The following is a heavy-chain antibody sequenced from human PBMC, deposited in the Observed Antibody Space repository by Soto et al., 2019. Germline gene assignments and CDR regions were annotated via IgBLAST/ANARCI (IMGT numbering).Heavy chain of an antibody. CDR2: ITSDSSTI. Sequence: EVQLVESGGGLVQPVGSLRLSCAASGFTFSSYIINWVRQAPGKGLEWFSYITSDSSTISYADSVKGRFTVSRDNAKNSLYLQMNSLRDEDTAVYYCARVGRGVYGMDVWGQGNSVTVSS. D-gene: IGHD2-8*01. CDR3: ARVGRGVYGMDV. CDR1: GFTFSSYI. V-gene: IGHV3-48*02. J-gene: IGHJ6*02.